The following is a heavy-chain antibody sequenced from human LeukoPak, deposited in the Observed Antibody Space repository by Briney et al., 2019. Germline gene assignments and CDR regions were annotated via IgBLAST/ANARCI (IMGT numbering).Heavy chain of an antibody. CDR3: ARGDIQLWSPLDI. CDR1: GFTFSSYA. V-gene: IGHV3-30-3*01. J-gene: IGHJ3*02. Sequence: PGGSLRLSCAASGFTFSSYAISWVRQAPGKGLEWVAVISYDGSNKYYADSVKGRFTISRDNSKNTLYLQMNSLRAEDTAVYYCARGDIQLWSPLDIWGQGTMVTVSS. CDR2: ISYDGSNK. D-gene: IGHD5-18*01.